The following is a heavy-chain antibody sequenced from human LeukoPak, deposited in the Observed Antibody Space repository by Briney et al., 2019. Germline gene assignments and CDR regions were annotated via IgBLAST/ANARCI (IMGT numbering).Heavy chain of an antibody. CDR3: ARVGGTNYYYYGMDV. Sequence: SETLSLTCTVSGGSISSGGYYWSWIRQHPGKGLEWVGYIHYSGSTYYNPSLKSRVTISVDTSKNQFSLKLSSVTAADTAVYYCARVGGTNYYYYGMDVWGQGTTVTVSS. CDR2: IHYSGST. D-gene: IGHD2-2*01. V-gene: IGHV4-31*03. CDR1: GGSISSGGYY. J-gene: IGHJ6*02.